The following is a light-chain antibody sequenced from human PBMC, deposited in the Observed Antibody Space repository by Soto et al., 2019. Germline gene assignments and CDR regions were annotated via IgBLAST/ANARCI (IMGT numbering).Light chain of an antibody. J-gene: IGLJ3*02. Sequence: QSVLTQPPSVSGAPGQRVTISCTGSSSNIGAGYDVHWYQQLPGTAPELLSYGNSNRPSGVPDRFSGSKAGTSSSLAITGLQAEDESDYYCQSYYSSLSGSVFGGGTLLTVL. CDR2: GNS. V-gene: IGLV1-40*01. CDR3: QSYYSSLSGSV. CDR1: SSNIGAGYD.